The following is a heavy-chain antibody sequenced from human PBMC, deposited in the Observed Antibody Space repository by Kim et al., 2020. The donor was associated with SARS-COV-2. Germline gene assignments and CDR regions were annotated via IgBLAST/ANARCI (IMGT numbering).Heavy chain of an antibody. CDR3: ARHSRIVVVPAALQT. V-gene: IGHV4-39*01. CDR1: GGSISSSSYY. Sequence: SETLSLTCTVSGGSISSSSYYWGWIRQPPGKGLEWIGSIYYSGSTYYNPSLKSRVTISVDTSKNQFSLKLSSVTAADTAVYYCARHSRIVVVPAALQTWGQGTLVTVPS. J-gene: IGHJ1*01. D-gene: IGHD2-2*01. CDR2: IYYSGST.